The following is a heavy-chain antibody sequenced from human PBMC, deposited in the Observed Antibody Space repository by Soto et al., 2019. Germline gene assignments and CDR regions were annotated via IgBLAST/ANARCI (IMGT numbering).Heavy chain of an antibody. CDR3: ARARNLGGSWTNFDY. V-gene: IGHV3-72*01. CDR2: VRNKANSYTT. CDR1: GLTFSDHY. Sequence: GGSLRLSCAAAGLTFSDHYMEWVRQAPGKGLEWVGRVRNKANSYTTEYAASVKGRFTISRDDSKNSLYLQMNSLKTEDTAVYYCARARNLGGSWTNFDYWGQGTLVTVSS. J-gene: IGHJ4*02. D-gene: IGHD1-26*01.